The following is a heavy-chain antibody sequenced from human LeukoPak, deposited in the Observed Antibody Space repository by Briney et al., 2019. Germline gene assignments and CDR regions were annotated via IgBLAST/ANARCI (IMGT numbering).Heavy chain of an antibody. Sequence: PSETLSLTCAVSGGSLSSSLYYWGWIRQTPGKGLEWSGSIYYSGSANYSPSLKSRVTISVDTSKNQFSLKLSSVTAADTAVYYCARDGDHSCGDYWGQGTLVTVSS. V-gene: IGHV4-39*02. J-gene: IGHJ4*02. CDR1: GGSLSSSLYY. CDR2: IYYSGSA. D-gene: IGHD2-2*01. CDR3: ARDGDHSCGDY.